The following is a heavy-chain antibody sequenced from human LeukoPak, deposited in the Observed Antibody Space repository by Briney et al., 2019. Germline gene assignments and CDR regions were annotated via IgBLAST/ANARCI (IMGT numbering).Heavy chain of an antibody. J-gene: IGHJ4*02. CDR1: GFTFRNYA. CDR2: ISWNGDNI. D-gene: IGHD3-9*01. V-gene: IGHV3-9*01. CDR3: AKGDNDILTGYYNSFDY. Sequence: GGSLRLSCAASGFTFRNYAMHWVRQVPGKGPEWVSGISWNGDNIAYADSVKGRFTISRDNAKNSLYLQMDSLRAGDTAVYYCAKGDNDILTGYYNSFDYWGQGTLVTVSS.